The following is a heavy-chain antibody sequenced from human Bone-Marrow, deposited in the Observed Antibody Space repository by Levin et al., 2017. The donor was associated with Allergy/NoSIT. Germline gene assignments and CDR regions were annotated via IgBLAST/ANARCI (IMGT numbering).Heavy chain of an antibody. Sequence: GGSLRLSCAASGFTFRNHDIHWVRQAPGKGLEWVTVISNDGNKKSYGDSVKGRFIISRDNSKNTVYLQMNSLRDDDTAIYYCVRDQEDASRWFGETPVGAFDIWGQGTMVIVSS. CDR2: ISNDGNKK. CDR1: GFTFRNHD. V-gene: IGHV3-30-3*01. D-gene: IGHD3-10*01. CDR3: VRDQEDASRWFGETPVGAFDI. J-gene: IGHJ3*02.